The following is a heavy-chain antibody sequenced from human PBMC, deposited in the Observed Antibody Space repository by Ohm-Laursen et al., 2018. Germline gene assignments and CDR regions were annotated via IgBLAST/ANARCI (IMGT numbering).Heavy chain of an antibody. D-gene: IGHD1-26*01. V-gene: IGHV1-18*04. CDR2: IGTFNNKT. CDR1: GYTFVSYA. J-gene: IGHJ4*02. Sequence: AASVKVSCKASGYTFVSYAISWVRQAPGQGLEWMGWIGTFNNKTNYAQKFQGRVTVTTDTSTSTAYMELRSLTSDDTAVYFCARGSILGGATANDYWGQGTLVTVSS. CDR3: ARGSILGGATANDY.